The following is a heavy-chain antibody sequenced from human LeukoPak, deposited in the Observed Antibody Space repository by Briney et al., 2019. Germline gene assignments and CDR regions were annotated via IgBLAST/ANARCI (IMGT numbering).Heavy chain of an antibody. D-gene: IGHD6-13*01. Sequence: ASVKVSCKASGCTFTSYDINWVRQATGQGLEWMGWMNPNSGNTGYAKKFQGRVTMTRNTSISTAYMELSSLRSEDTAVYYCARGRYSSSWYDSYYYYYMDVWGKGTTVTVSS. V-gene: IGHV1-8*01. J-gene: IGHJ6*03. CDR2: MNPNSGNT. CDR3: ARGRYSSSWYDSYYYYYMDV. CDR1: GCTFTSYD.